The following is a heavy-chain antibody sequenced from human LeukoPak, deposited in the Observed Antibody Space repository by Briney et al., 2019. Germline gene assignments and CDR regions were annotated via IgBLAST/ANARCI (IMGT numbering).Heavy chain of an antibody. D-gene: IGHD6-19*01. CDR1: GFAFSNQA. J-gene: IGHJ4*02. CDR2: ISDSGDIT. Sequence: GGSLRLSCAASGFAFSNQAMGWVRQAPGKGLEWVSVISDSGDITYYADSVKGRFTISRDNSKNTLYLQMNSLRAEDTAVYYCASSYSSGWYGLAFDYWGQGTLVTVSS. V-gene: IGHV3-23*01. CDR3: ASSYSSGWYGLAFDY.